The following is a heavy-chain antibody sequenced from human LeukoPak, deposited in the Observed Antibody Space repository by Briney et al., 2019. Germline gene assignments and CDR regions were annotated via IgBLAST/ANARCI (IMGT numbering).Heavy chain of an antibody. CDR2: ITTSGTI. CDR3: ARDYCSGGSCYQILT. CDR1: GITFSSYS. J-gene: IGHJ5*02. V-gene: IGHV3-48*04. D-gene: IGHD2-15*01. Sequence: GSLRLSCAASGITFSSYSMNWVRQAPGKGLEWVSYITTSGTIYYADSVKGRFTISRDNAKNSLYLQMNSLRAEDTAVYYCARDYCSGGSCYQILTWGQGTLVTVSS.